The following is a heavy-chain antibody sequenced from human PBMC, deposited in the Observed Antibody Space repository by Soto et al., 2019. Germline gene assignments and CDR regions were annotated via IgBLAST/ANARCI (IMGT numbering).Heavy chain of an antibody. CDR1: GGSISSYY. D-gene: IGHD3-10*01. CDR2: IYYSRNT. J-gene: IGHJ5*02. Sequence: SETVSLTCTVSGGSISSYYWSWIRQPPGKGLEWIGYIYYSRNTNYNPSLKSRVTISVDTSKNQFSLKLSSVTAADTAVYYCARVGTMVRGVIQFDPWGQATLVTVST. V-gene: IGHV4-59*01. CDR3: ARVGTMVRGVIQFDP.